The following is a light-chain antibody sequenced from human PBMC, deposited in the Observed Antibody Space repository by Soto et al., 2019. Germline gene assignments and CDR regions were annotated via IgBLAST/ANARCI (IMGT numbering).Light chain of an antibody. J-gene: IGKJ1*01. CDR3: QQYNSYL. Sequence: DIQMTQSPSTLSSSIGDRVTITCRASHSLNGRLAWYRQRPGHAPDLLIYDVSTLETGVPSRFSGTGSETEFTLTISGLQPEDFATYYCQQYNSYLFGQGTKVDIK. CDR1: HSLNGR. V-gene: IGKV1-5*01. CDR2: DVS.